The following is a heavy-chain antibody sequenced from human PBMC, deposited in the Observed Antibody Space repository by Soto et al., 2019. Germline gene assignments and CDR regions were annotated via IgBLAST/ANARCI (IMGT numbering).Heavy chain of an antibody. D-gene: IGHD1-26*01. CDR1: GGTFSSYA. Sequence: QVQLVQSGAEVKKPGSSVKVSCKASGGTFSSYAISWVRQAPAQGLEWMGGIIPIFGTANYAQKFQGRVTITADESTSTAYMELSSLRSEDTAVYYCARDRSYSGSYPGRPNWFDPWGQGTLVTVSS. V-gene: IGHV1-69*12. J-gene: IGHJ5*02. CDR3: ARDRSYSGSYPGRPNWFDP. CDR2: IIPIFGTA.